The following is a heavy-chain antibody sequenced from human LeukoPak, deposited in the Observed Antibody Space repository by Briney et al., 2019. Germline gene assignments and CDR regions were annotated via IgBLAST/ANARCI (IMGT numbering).Heavy chain of an antibody. D-gene: IGHD4-17*01. CDR2: IYYSGST. CDR1: GGSISSYY. Sequence: SETLSLTCTVSGGSISSYYWSWIRQPPGKGLEWIGYIYYSGSTNYNPSPKSRVTISVDTSKNQFSLKLSSVTAADTAVYYRARATYGDYVNFDYWGQGTLVTVSS. V-gene: IGHV4-59*01. CDR3: ARATYGDYVNFDY. J-gene: IGHJ4*02.